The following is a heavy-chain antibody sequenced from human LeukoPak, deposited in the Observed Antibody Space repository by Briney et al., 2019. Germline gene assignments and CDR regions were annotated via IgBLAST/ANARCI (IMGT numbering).Heavy chain of an antibody. D-gene: IGHD3-10*01. J-gene: IGHJ3*02. CDR3: ARVAMWRFGDGFDI. Sequence: GGSLRLSCAASGFTFSSYSMNWVRQAPGKGLEWVSSISSSSSYIYYADSVKGRFTISRDNAKNSLYLQMNSLRAEDTAVYYCARVAMWRFGDGFDIWGQGTMVTVSS. CDR1: GFTFSSYS. V-gene: IGHV3-21*01. CDR2: ISSSSSYI.